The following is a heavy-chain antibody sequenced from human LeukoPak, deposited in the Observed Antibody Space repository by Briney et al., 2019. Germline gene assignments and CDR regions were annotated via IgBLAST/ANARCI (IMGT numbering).Heavy chain of an antibody. CDR3: ARGFSSGWYFD. D-gene: IGHD6-19*01. J-gene: IGHJ4*02. CDR1: GFTFSSNY. V-gene: IGHV3-66*01. CDR2: IYSGGST. Sequence: GGSLRLSCAASGFTFSSNYMSWVRQAPGKGLEWVSVIYSGGSTYYADSVKGRFTISRDNSKNTLYLQMNSLRAEDTAVYYCARGFSSGWYFDWGQGTLVTVTS.